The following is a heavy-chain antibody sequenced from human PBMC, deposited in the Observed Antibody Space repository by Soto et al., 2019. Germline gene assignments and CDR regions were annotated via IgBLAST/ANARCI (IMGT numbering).Heavy chain of an antibody. CDR2: ISGSGGST. CDR3: AKDNRFWYNWNPKMAPPEGYYYYGMDV. J-gene: IGHJ6*02. V-gene: IGHV3-23*01. CDR1: GFTFSSYA. D-gene: IGHD1-20*01. Sequence: GGSLRLSCAASGFTFSSYAMSWVRQAPGKGLEWVSAISGSGGSTYYADSVKGRFTISRDNSKNTLYLQMNSLRAEDTAVYYHAKDNRFWYNWNPKMAPPEGYYYYGMDVWGQGTTVTVSS.